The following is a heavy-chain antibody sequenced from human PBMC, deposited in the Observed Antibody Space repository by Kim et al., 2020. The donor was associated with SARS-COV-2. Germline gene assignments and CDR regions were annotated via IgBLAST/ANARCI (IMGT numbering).Heavy chain of an antibody. J-gene: IGHJ4*02. V-gene: IGHV3-21*01. CDR2: ISSSSSYI. D-gene: IGHD1-7*01. CDR1: GFTFSSYS. Sequence: GGSLRLSCAASGFTFSSYSMNWVRQAPGKGLEWVSSISSSSSYIYYADSVKGRFTISRDNAKNSLYLQMNSLRAEDTAVYYCARALRGGTTTFDYWGQGTLVTLSS. CDR3: ARALRGGTTTFDY.